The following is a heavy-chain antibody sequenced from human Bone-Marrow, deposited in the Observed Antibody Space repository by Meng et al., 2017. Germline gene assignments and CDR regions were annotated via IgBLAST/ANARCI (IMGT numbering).Heavy chain of an antibody. J-gene: IGHJ4*02. D-gene: IGHD6-13*01. Sequence: QAQLQESGPGLVKPSGTLSLTCAVASVSISSTNWWGWVRQPPGKGLEWIGEIHQDGYTNYSPSLKSRVTIPVDKSRNQFSLKLNSVTAADTAVYYCARLGPPIAAGDPFDYWGQGTLVTVSS. CDR2: IHQDGYT. V-gene: IGHV4-4*02. CDR3: ARLGPPIAAGDPFDY. CDR1: SVSISSTNW.